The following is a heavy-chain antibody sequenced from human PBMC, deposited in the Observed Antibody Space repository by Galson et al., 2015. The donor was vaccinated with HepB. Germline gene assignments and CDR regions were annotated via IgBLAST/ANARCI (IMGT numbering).Heavy chain of an antibody. Sequence: SLRLSCAASEFTFSSYAMTWVRQAPGKGLVWVSAISSHGGDTFYADSVQGRFTVSRDNSRNTLYLQMNSLRAEDTAVYYCARNKLEVADAFDFWGQGTLVTVSS. CDR1: EFTFSSYA. CDR3: ARNKLEVADAFDF. J-gene: IGHJ4*02. D-gene: IGHD2-8*02. V-gene: IGHV3-23*01. CDR2: ISSHGGDT.